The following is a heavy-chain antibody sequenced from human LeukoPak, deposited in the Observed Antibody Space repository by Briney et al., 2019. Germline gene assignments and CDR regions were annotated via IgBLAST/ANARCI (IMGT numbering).Heavy chain of an antibody. V-gene: IGHV5-51*01. J-gene: IGHJ4*02. CDR3: ARKRYGSGTLYYFDY. Sequence: GESLKISCKGSGYSFTSYWIGWVRQMPGKGLEWMGIIYPGDSGTRYSPSFQGQVTISADKSISTAYLQWSSLKASDTAMYYCARKRYGSGTLYYFDYWGQGTLVTVSS. CDR1: GYSFTSYW. D-gene: IGHD3-10*01. CDR2: IYPGDSGT.